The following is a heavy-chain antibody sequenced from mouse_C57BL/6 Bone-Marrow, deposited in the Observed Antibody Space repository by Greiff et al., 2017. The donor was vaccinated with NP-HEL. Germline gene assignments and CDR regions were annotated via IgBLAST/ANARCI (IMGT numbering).Heavy chain of an antibody. V-gene: IGHV6-3*01. J-gene: IGHJ3*01. CDR3: TAASPGFAY. CDR1: GFTFSNYW. Sequence: EVKVEESGGGLVQPGGSMKLSCVASGFTFSNYWMNWVRQSPEKGLEWVAQIRLKSDNYATHYAESVKGRFTISRDESKSSVYLQMNNLRAEDTGIYYCTAASPGFAYWGQGTLVTVSA. D-gene: IGHD6-1*01. CDR2: IRLKSDNYAT.